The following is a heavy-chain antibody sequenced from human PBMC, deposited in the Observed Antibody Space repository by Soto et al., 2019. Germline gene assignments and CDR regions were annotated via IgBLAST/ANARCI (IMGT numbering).Heavy chain of an antibody. Sequence: GESLKISCKVSGKTFINHWIAWVRQMPGKGLEWMGIIYPGDSDARYSPSFAGQVTISVDKSISTAYLQWSSLKASDTAMYYCARGGYYDSSGYYNYYYCGMDVWGQGTTVTVSS. D-gene: IGHD3-22*01. J-gene: IGHJ6*02. V-gene: IGHV5-51*01. CDR1: GKTFINHW. CDR3: ARGGYYDSSGYYNYYYCGMDV. CDR2: IYPGDSDA.